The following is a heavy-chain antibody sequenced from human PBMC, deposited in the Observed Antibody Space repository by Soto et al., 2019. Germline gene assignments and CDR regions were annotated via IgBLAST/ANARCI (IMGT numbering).Heavy chain of an antibody. CDR1: GYTFTDYA. Sequence: QVQLVKSGAEEKKPGASVKVSCKASGYTFTDYAMHWVRQAPGQRLEWMGWINAGNGNTKYSQKFQGRVTITRDTSASAAYMELSSLSSEDTAVYYCARAVAVPADFDYWGQGTLVTVSS. CDR3: ARAVAVPADFDY. CDR2: INAGNGNT. J-gene: IGHJ4*02. V-gene: IGHV1-3*05. D-gene: IGHD6-19*01.